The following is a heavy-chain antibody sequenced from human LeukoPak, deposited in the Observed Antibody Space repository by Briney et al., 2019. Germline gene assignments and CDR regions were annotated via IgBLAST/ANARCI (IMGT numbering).Heavy chain of an antibody. D-gene: IGHD2-8*01. CDR1: GYMFTAPY. J-gene: IGHJ4*02. V-gene: IGHV1-2*02. CDR3: ARVGYCTKGVCMNYDY. CDR2: INPNSGGT. Sequence: ASVKVSCKASGYMFTAPYIHWMRQAPGQGLEWMGWINPNSGGTRYAQTFQGRITVTRDTSTSPAYMELRELRDDDTAVYYCARVGYCTKGVCMNYDYWGQGTLVTVSS.